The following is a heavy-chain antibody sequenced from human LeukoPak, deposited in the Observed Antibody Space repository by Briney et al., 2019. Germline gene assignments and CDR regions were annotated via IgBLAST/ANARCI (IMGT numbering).Heavy chain of an antibody. V-gene: IGHV1-69*05. Sequence: VASVKVSCKASGGTFSSYDISWVRQAPGQGLEWMGGIIPLFGTANYAQKLQGRVTMTTDTSTSTAYMELRSLRSDDTAVYYCARDEYDILTGYYYYMDVWGKGTTVTISS. CDR2: IIPLFGTA. CDR1: GGTFSSYD. CDR3: ARDEYDILTGYYYYMDV. D-gene: IGHD3-9*01. J-gene: IGHJ6*03.